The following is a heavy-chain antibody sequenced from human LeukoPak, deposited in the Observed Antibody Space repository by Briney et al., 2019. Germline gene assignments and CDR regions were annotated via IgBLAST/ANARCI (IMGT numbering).Heavy chain of an antibody. CDR2: ICYSGST. J-gene: IGHJ6*04. Sequence: SETLSLTCTVSGGSISSYYWSWIRQPPGKGLEWIGYICYSGSTNYNPSLKSRVTISVDTSKNQFSLKLSSVTAADTAVYYCARDPRAAAGLDYYYGMDVWGKGTTVTVSS. D-gene: IGHD6-13*01. CDR1: GGSISSYY. V-gene: IGHV4-59*01. CDR3: ARDPRAAAGLDYYYGMDV.